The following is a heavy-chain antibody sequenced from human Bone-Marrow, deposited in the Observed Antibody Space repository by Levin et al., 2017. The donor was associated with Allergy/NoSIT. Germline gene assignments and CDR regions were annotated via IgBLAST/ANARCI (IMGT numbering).Heavy chain of an antibody. Sequence: GESLKISCAASGFTFSSYVMHWVRQAPGKGLEWVAVISYDGSNKYYADSVKGRFTISRDNSKNTLYLQMNSLRVEDTAVYYCARGDSYGGYWGQGTLVTVSS. J-gene: IGHJ4*02. D-gene: IGHD3-16*01. CDR1: GFTFSSYV. CDR2: ISYDGSNK. V-gene: IGHV3-30-3*01. CDR3: ARGDSYGGY.